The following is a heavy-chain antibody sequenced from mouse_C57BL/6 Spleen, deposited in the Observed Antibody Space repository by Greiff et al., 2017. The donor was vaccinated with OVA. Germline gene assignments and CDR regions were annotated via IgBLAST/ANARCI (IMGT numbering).Heavy chain of an antibody. CDR2: INPSSGYT. V-gene: IGHV1-4*01. CDR3: ARRSNYEGDYYAMDY. Sequence: QVQLQQSGAELARPGASVKMSCKASGYTFTSYTMHWVKQRPGQGLAWIGYINPSSGYTKYNQKFKDKATLNADKSSSTAYMQLSSLTSEDSAVYYCARRSNYEGDYYAMDYWGQGTSVTVSS. J-gene: IGHJ4*01. CDR1: GYTFTSYT. D-gene: IGHD2-5*01.